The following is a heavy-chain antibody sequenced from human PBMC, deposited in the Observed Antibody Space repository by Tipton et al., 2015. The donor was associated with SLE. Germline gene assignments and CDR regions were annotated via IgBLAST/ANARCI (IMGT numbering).Heavy chain of an antibody. CDR3: ARDRSGSYYKYFDY. CDR2: ISSSSSYI. CDR1: GFTFSSYS. J-gene: IGHJ4*02. D-gene: IGHD1-26*01. V-gene: IGHV3-21*04. Sequence: SLRLSCAASGFTFSSYSMNWVRQAPGKGLEWVSSISSSSSYIYYADSVKGRFTISRDNAKNSLYLQMNSLRAEDTAAYYCARDRSGSYYKYFDYWGQGTLVTVSS.